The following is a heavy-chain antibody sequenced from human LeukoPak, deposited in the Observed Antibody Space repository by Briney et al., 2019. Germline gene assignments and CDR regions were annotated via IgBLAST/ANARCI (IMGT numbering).Heavy chain of an antibody. CDR3: ARQIASAGTAGFDF. Sequence: SEILSLTCTVSGGSISSYYWSWIRQPAGKGLEWIGRIYSTGSTNYNPSLKSRVTMSVDTSKNQFSLRLRSVTAADTAVYYCARQIASAGTAGFDFWGQGALVTVSS. D-gene: IGHD6-13*01. J-gene: IGHJ4*02. CDR1: GGSISSYY. CDR2: IYSTGST. V-gene: IGHV4-4*07.